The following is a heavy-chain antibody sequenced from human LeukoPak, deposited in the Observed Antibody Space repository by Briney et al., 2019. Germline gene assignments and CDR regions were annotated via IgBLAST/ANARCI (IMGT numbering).Heavy chain of an antibody. CDR3: ARGITIFGVVPVGY. CDR2: ISSGGSTI. CDR1: GFTFSSYG. Sequence: GGSLRLSCAASGFTFSSYGMHWARQAPGKGLEWVSYISSGGSTIYYADSVKGRFTISRDNGKNSLYLQLNSLRSDDTAVYYCARGITIFGVVPVGYWGQGTLVTVSS. J-gene: IGHJ4*02. D-gene: IGHD3-3*01. V-gene: IGHV3-48*04.